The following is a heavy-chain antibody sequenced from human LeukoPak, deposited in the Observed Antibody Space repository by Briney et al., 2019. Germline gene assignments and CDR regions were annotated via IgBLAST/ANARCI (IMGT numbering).Heavy chain of an antibody. D-gene: IGHD2-15*01. J-gene: IGHJ4*02. CDR1: GFTFINYG. V-gene: IGHV3-23*01. CDR3: AKSGLNRFDY. Sequence: GGSLRLSCAASGFTFINYGMNWVRQAPGKGLEWVSSIISSGVTTYLADSVRGRFTISRDNSKNTLYLQMNSLRAEDTAVYYCAKSGLNRFDYWGQGTLVTVSS. CDR2: IISSGVTT.